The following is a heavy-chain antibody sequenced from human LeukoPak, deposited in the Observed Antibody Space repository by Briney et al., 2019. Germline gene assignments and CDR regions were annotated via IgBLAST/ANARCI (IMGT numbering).Heavy chain of an antibody. J-gene: IGHJ3*02. CDR1: GGSISSSSYY. Sequence: SETLSLTCTVSGGSISSSSYYWGWIRRPPGKGLEWIGTIYYSGSTYYNPSLKSRVTISVDTSKNQFSLKLSSVTAADTAVYYCARDPTVTTPDDAFDIWGQGTMVTVSS. CDR3: ARDPTVTTPDDAFDI. V-gene: IGHV4-39*07. CDR2: IYYSGST. D-gene: IGHD4-17*01.